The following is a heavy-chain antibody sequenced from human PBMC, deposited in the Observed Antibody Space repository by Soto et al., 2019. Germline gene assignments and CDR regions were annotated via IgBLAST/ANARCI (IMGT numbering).Heavy chain of an antibody. V-gene: IGHV4-34*01. CDR2: INHSGST. J-gene: IGHJ4*02. CDR1: GGSFSGYY. CDR3: ARYYYDSPHGKND. D-gene: IGHD3-22*01. Sequence: TSETLSLTCAVYGGSFSGYYWSWIRQPPGKGLEWIGEINHSGSTNYNPSLKSRVTISVDTSKNQFSLKLSSVTAADTAVYYCARYYYDSPHGKNDWGQGTLVTVSS.